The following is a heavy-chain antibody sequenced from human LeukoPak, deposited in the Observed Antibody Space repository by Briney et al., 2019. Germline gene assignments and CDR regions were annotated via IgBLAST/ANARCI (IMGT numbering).Heavy chain of an antibody. V-gene: IGHV5-51*01. Sequence: GESLKISFKGSGFRFTSYWIGWVRQIPRKGLEGMRIIYPGDSNTRYRPFFQGQVTLSADRPIRPAFFQCRSPETSDHALVYFARQGYSYGPFDYWGQGALVTVSS. J-gene: IGHJ4*02. CDR1: GFRFTSYW. CDR3: ARQGYSYGPFDY. D-gene: IGHD5-18*01. CDR2: IYPGDSNT.